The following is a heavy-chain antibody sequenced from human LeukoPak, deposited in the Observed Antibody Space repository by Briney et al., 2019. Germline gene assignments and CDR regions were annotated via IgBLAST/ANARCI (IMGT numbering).Heavy chain of an antibody. Sequence: GGSLRLSCAASGFTFSSYSMNWVRQAPGKGLEWVSYISSGSSTIYYADSVKGRFTISRDNAKNSLYLQMNSLRAEDTAVYYCARAHRPQALGITMVRGPFDYWGQGTLVTVSS. J-gene: IGHJ4*02. D-gene: IGHD3-10*01. CDR1: GFTFSSYS. CDR3: ARAHRPQALGITMVRGPFDY. V-gene: IGHV3-48*04. CDR2: ISSGSSTI.